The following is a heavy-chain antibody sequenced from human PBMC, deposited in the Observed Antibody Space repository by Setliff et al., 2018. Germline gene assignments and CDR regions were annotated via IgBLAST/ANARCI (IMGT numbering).Heavy chain of an antibody. CDR3: AGTPALGTSWLSPLDF. J-gene: IGHJ4*02. V-gene: IGHV4-61*02. CDR1: GGSISSGTYY. D-gene: IGHD5-12*01. Sequence: SETLSLTCTVSGGSISSGTYYWSWIRQPAGKGLEWIGRIYTSGSTNYNPSLKSRVTMSLDTSKNQFSLKMSSVTAADTAMYYCAGTPALGTSWLSPLDFWGQGTLVTVSS. CDR2: IYTSGST.